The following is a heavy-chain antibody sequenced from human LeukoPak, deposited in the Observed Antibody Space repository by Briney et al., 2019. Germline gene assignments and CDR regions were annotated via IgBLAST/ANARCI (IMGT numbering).Heavy chain of an antibody. D-gene: IGHD3-22*01. CDR1: GGSISSSSYY. Sequence: PSETLSLTCTVSGGSISSSSYYWGWIRQPPGKGLEWIGSIYYSGSTYYNPSLKSRVTMSVDKANNQFSLSLTSVTAADTAVYYCARGPQRSYYDDSGYNGIDYWGQGTLVTVSS. CDR3: ARGPQRSYYDDSGYNGIDY. V-gene: IGHV4-39*07. J-gene: IGHJ4*02. CDR2: IYYSGST.